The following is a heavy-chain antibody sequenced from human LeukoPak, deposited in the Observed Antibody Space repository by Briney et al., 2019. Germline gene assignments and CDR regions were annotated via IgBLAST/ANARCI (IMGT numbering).Heavy chain of an antibody. D-gene: IGHD3-3*01. J-gene: IGHJ6*02. CDR1: GYTFTSYY. V-gene: IGHV1-46*01. CDR3: TIFGVVINDYYYYGMDV. CDR2: LNPSGGST. Sequence: ASVKVSCKASGYTFTSYYMHWVRQAPGQGLKWMGILNPSGGSTSYAQKFQGRVTMTRDTSTSTVYMELSSLRSEDTAVYYCTIFGVVINDYYYYGMDVWGQGTTVTVSS.